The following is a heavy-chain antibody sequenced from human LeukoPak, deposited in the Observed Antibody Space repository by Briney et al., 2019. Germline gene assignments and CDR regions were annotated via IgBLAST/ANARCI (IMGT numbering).Heavy chain of an antibody. D-gene: IGHD6-19*01. CDR2: INPNSGGT. V-gene: IGHV1-2*02. Sequence: GSVKVSCKASGYTFTGYYMRWVRQAPGQGLEWMGWINPNSGGTNYAQKFQGRVTMTRDTSISTAYMELSRLRSDDTAVYYCARETRWLASGWFDPWGQGTLVTVSS. CDR1: GYTFTGYY. CDR3: ARETRWLASGWFDP. J-gene: IGHJ5*02.